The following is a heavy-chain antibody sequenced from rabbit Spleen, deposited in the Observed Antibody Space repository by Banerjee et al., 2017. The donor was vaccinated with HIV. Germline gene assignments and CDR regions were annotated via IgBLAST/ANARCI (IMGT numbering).Heavy chain of an antibody. CDR2: IYVGSSGST. CDR1: GFSFSDGDV. J-gene: IGHJ4*01. CDR3: ARALAGAIGWNFYL. Sequence: QEQLVASGGGLVQPEGSLTLTCKASGFSFSDGDVMCWVRQAPGKGLEWIACIYVGSSGSTWYANWARGRFTISKTSSTTVTLQMTSLTAADTATYLCARALAGAIGWNFYLWGQGTLVTVS. V-gene: IGHV1S45*01. D-gene: IGHD4-1*01.